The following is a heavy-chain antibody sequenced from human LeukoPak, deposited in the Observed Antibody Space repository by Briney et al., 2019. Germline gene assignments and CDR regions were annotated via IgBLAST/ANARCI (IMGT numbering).Heavy chain of an antibody. J-gene: IGHJ4*02. D-gene: IGHD3-3*01. CDR2: MYYSGNT. CDR1: GDSFSGYF. Sequence: PSETLSLTRTVSGDSFSGYFWNWIRQVPGKGLEWIGYMYYSGNTKYNPSLKSRVTISVDTSKNQFSLKLTSVTAADTAVYYCARGGITIFGVTIEGFDYWGPGTLVTVSS. V-gene: IGHV4-59*01. CDR3: ARGGITIFGVTIEGFDY.